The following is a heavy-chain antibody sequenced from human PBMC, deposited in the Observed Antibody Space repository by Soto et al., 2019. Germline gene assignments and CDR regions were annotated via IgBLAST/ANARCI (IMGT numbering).Heavy chain of an antibody. Sequence: GGSLRLSCAGSGFIFSTYAMSWVRQAPGKGLEWVSGIGASGAGTYYTDSVKGRFTISRDNSKNTLYLQMNSLRVEDMAVYYCALRKTGSYFDYWGQGTLVTVSS. D-gene: IGHD1-26*01. V-gene: IGHV3-23*01. CDR1: GFIFSTYA. CDR2: IGASGAGT. CDR3: ALRKTGSYFDY. J-gene: IGHJ4*02.